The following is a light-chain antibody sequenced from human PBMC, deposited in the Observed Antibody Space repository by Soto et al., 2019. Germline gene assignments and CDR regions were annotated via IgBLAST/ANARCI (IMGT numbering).Light chain of an antibody. CDR3: QQYISHPYT. J-gene: IGKJ2*01. Sequence: DIQMTQFPSTLSASVGDRVTITCRASQTTNTWLAWYQQKPRTAPKRLIYDASSSEGGVPSRFSASGSGPGFTPTFSSLKPPVFARDYCQQYISHPYTSGQGT. V-gene: IGKV1-5*01. CDR1: QTTNTW. CDR2: DAS.